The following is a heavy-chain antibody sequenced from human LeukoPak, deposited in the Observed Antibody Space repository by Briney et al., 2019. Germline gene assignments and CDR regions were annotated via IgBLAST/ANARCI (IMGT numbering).Heavy chain of an antibody. V-gene: IGHV4-39*01. D-gene: IGHD3-22*01. CDR2: IYYSGST. CDR1: GGSISSSSYY. CDR3: ARLPVLPYYYDSSGYSSGVFDY. J-gene: IGHJ4*02. Sequence: SETLSLTCTVSGGSISSSSYYWGWIRQPPGKGLEWIGSIYYSGSTYYNPSLKSRVTISVDTSKNQFSLKLSSVTAADTAVYYCARLPVLPYYYDSSGYSSGVFDYWGQGTLVTVSS.